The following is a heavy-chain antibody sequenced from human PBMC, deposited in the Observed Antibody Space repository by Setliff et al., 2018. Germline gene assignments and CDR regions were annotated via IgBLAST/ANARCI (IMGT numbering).Heavy chain of an antibody. CDR1: GLTFSSYW. Sequence: GGSLRLSCAASGLTFSSYWMTWVRQAPGKGLEWLANIKQDGSEIYPVDSVKGRFSIPRDNAKNSLYLQMNSLRAEDTAVYYCAKLVWLTTWYYMDVWGKGTTVTVSS. J-gene: IGHJ6*03. V-gene: IGHV3-7*03. CDR2: IKQDGSEI. CDR3: AKLVWLTTWYYMDV. D-gene: IGHD5-18*01.